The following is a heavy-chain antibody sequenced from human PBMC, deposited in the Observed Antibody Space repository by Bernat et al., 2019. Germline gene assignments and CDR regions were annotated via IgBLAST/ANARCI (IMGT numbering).Heavy chain of an antibody. CDR2: IYYSGST. CDR3: ARGGAYGSLYYYYMDV. D-gene: IGHD3-10*01. V-gene: IGHV4-59*01. J-gene: IGHJ6*03. CDR1: GGSIRSYY. Sequence: QVQLQESGPGLVKPSETLSLSCTVSGGSIRSYYWSWIRQPPGRGLEWIGFIYYSGSTNYNPSLKSRVTISVDTSKNQFSLKLSSVTAVDTAVDYCARGGAYGSLYYYYMDVWGKGTTVTVSS.